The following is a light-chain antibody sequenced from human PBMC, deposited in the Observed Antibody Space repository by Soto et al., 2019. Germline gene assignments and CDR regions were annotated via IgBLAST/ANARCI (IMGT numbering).Light chain of an antibody. Sequence: QSVLTQPPSVSAAPGQKVIISCSGSSSNIENNPISWYQQFPGTVPKLLIHDDNKRPSGIPDRFSGSKSGTSATLGITGLQTGDEADYYCGTWDTSLSAGVFGRGTKLPS. CDR3: GTWDTSLSAGV. J-gene: IGLJ2*01. V-gene: IGLV1-51*01. CDR1: SSNIENNP. CDR2: DDN.